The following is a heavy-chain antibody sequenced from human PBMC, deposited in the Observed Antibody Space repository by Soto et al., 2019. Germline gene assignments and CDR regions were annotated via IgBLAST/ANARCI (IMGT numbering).Heavy chain of an antibody. CDR2: IFPMFDVP. J-gene: IGHJ4*02. CDR1: GGTFNTYA. V-gene: IGHV1-69*19. Sequence: QVQLVQSGPEMKKPGSAVKVSCKASGGTFNTYAMNWVRQVPGQGLEWMGGIFPMFDVPRYAQKFQGRVTITLDESSTTAYMDLSSQRFDETAVYYCARSVGSGGVIGGFDYWGQGTLVSV. D-gene: IGHD3-16*02. CDR3: ARSVGSGGVIGGFDY.